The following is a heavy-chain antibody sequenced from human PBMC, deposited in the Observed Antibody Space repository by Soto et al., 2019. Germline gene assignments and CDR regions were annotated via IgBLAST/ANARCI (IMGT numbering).Heavy chain of an antibody. CDR3: ARDSGGVLTGYSYNWFDP. Sequence: PSETLSLTCTVSGGSISSGGYYWSWIRQHPGKGLEWIGYIYYSGSTYYNPSLKSRVTISVDTSKNQFSLKLSSVTAADTAVYYCARDSGGVLTGYSYNWFDPWGQGTLVTVSS. CDR2: IYYSGST. J-gene: IGHJ5*02. V-gene: IGHV4-31*03. CDR1: GGSISSGGYY. D-gene: IGHD3-9*01.